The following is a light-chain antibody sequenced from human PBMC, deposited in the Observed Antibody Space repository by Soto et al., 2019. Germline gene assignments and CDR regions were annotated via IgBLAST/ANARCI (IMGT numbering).Light chain of an antibody. Sequence: QSVPTQPPSVSGSPGQSVTISCTGTSSDVGNYNRVSWYQQPPGTAPKLMIYEVSNRPSGVPDRFSGSKSGNTASLTISGLQAEDEADYYCSSYTSTSTYVFGTGTTVTVL. CDR3: SSYTSTSTYV. CDR1: SSDVGNYNR. V-gene: IGLV2-18*02. CDR2: EVS. J-gene: IGLJ1*01.